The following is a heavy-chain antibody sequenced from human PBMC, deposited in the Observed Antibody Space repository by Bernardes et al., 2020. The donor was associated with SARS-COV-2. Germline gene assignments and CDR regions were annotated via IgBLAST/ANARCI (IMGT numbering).Heavy chain of an antibody. Sequence: SGTTLLKPTQTLTLTCTFSGFSLSTSGVGVGWIRQPPGKALEWLALIYWDDDKRYSPSLKSRLTITKDTSKNQVVLTMTNMDPVDTATYYCAHRPPGSWYTGGYFDYWGQGTLVTVSS. V-gene: IGHV2-5*02. CDR3: AHRPPGSWYTGGYFDY. J-gene: IGHJ4*02. CDR2: IYWDDDK. CDR1: GFSLSTSGVG. D-gene: IGHD6-13*01.